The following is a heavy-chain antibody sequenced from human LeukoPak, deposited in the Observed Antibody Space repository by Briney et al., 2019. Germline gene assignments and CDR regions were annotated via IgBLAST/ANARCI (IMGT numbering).Heavy chain of an antibody. V-gene: IGHV4-34*01. CDR2: INHSGST. Sequence: SETLSLTCAVYGGSFSGYYWSWIRQPPGKGLEGIGEINHSGSTNYNPSLKSRVTISVDTSKNQFSLKLSSVTAADTAVYYCARVRYSSSWYHPYNWFDPWGQGTLVTVSS. CDR3: ARVRYSSSWYHPYNWFDP. D-gene: IGHD6-13*01. CDR1: GGSFSGYY. J-gene: IGHJ5*02.